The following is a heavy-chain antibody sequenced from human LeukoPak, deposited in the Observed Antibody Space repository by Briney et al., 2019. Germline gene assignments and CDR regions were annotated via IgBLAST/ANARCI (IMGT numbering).Heavy chain of an antibody. CDR3: ATGVQLVRYFDY. D-gene: IGHD6-13*01. V-gene: IGHV3-74*01. CDR2: INSDGSST. J-gene: IGHJ4*02. CDR1: GFTFSSYW. Sequence: AGXXLRLSCAASGFTFSSYWMHWVRQAPGKGLVWVSRINSDGSSTIYADSGKGRFTISRDNAKNTLYLQMNSLRAEDTAVYYCATGVQLVRYFDYWGQGTLVTVSS.